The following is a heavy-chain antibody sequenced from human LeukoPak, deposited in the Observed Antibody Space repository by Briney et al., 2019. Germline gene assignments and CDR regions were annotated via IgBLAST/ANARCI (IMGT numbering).Heavy chain of an antibody. J-gene: IGHJ4*02. D-gene: IGHD3-10*01. V-gene: IGHV3-30-3*01. CDR1: GFTFSNYA. Sequence: GGSLRLSCAASGFTFSNYAMHWSRQAPGKGLEWVAFISHDRSNNCHADSVKGRFTISRDNSKNTLYLQMNSLTDEDTAVYYCARDLSGSYMSDYWGQGTLVTVSS. CDR2: ISHDRSNN. CDR3: ARDLSGSYMSDY.